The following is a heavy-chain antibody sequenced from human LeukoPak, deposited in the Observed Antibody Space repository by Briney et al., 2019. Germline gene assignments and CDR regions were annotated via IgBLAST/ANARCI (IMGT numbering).Heavy chain of an antibody. J-gene: IGHJ4*02. CDR3: ARSDDGYSGYDLGSY. CDR1: EFSVGSNY. D-gene: IGHD5-12*01. Sequence: GGSLRLSCAASEFSVGSNYMTWVRQAPGKGLEWVSLIYSGGSTYYADSVKGRFTISRDNSKNTLYLQMNSLRAEDTAVYYCARSDDGYSGYDLGSYWGQGTLVTVSS. CDR2: IYSGGST. V-gene: IGHV3-66*01.